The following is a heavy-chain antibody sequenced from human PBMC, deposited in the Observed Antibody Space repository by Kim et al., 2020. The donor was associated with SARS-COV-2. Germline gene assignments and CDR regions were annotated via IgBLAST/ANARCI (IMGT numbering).Heavy chain of an antibody. CDR2: ITGSGGGT. CDR3: AKGKSTGMVDWFDP. D-gene: IGHD2-8*01. CDR1: GFTFSRYA. Sequence: GGSLRLSCAASGFTFSRYAMTWVRQAPGKGLERVSSITGSGGGTYYAVSVKGRFTVSRDNSENTLSLQMNSLRVEDTAVYYCAKGKSTGMVDWFDPWGQGTLVTVSS. V-gene: IGHV3-23*01. J-gene: IGHJ5*02.